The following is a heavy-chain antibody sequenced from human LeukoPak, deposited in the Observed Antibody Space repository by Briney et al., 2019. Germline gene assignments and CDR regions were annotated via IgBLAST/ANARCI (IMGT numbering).Heavy chain of an antibody. V-gene: IGHV4-61*09. D-gene: IGHD3-9*01. CDR3: ARVPTTYYDILTGYYNRRYYFDY. J-gene: IGHJ4*02. CDR1: GGSISSGSYH. CDR2: IYTSGST. Sequence: SQTLSLTCTVSGGSISSGSYHWSWIRQPAGKGLEWIGHIYTSGSTNYNPSLKSRVTISVYTSKNQVSVKLSSVTAADTAVYYCARVPTTYYDILTGYYNRRYYFDYWGQGTLVTVSS.